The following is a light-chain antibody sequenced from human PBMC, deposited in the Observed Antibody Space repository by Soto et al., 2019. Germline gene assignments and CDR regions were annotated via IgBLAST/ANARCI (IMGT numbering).Light chain of an antibody. CDR1: EDISNY. CDR3: QNYNRAPWT. V-gene: IGKV1-27*01. Sequence: DIQMTQSPSSLSASVGDRVTITCRASEDISNYLAWYQQKPGKVPKLLIYGASTLQSVIPSRFSGSGSGTDFTLAIMSLQTEDVATYYCQNYNRAPWTFGQGTKVESK. CDR2: GAS. J-gene: IGKJ1*01.